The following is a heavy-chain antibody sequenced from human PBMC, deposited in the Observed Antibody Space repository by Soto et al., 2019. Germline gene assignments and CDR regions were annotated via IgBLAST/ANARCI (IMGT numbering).Heavy chain of an antibody. Sequence: SGPTLVNPTQTLTLTCTFSGFSLSTSGVGVGWIRQPPGKALEWLALIYWNDDKRYSPSLKSRLTITKDTSKNQVVLTMTNMDPVDTATYYCAHSFYSSSGLVSCFDYWGQGTLVTASS. CDR1: GFSLSTSGVG. D-gene: IGHD6-6*01. CDR3: AHSFYSSSGLVSCFDY. J-gene: IGHJ4*02. CDR2: IYWNDDK. V-gene: IGHV2-5*01.